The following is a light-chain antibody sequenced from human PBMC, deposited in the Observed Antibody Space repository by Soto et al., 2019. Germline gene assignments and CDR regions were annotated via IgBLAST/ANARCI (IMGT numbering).Light chain of an antibody. CDR3: QQYYDTPYT. CDR2: WAS. CDR1: QTVVYSTSSQSY. J-gene: IGKJ2*01. Sequence: DIVLTQSPDSLAVSLGERAAINCKSSQTVVYSTSSQSYLAWYQQKPGQPPKPLIYWASTRESGVPDRFIGSGSGTDFTLTINNLQAEDVAVYYCQQYYDTPYTFGQGTKLVMK. V-gene: IGKV4-1*01.